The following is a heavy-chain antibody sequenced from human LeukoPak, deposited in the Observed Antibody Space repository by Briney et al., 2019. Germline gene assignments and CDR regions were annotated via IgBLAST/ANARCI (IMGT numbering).Heavy chain of an antibody. Sequence: ASVKVSCKASGYTFTGYYMHWVRQAPGQGLEWMGWINPNSGGTNYAQKLQGRVTMTTDTSTSTAYMELRSLRSDDTAVYYCARPKEYYDILTGYYQPDAFDIWGQGTMVTVSS. CDR2: INPNSGGT. CDR3: ARPKEYYDILTGYYQPDAFDI. CDR1: GYTFTGYY. J-gene: IGHJ3*02. V-gene: IGHV1-2*02. D-gene: IGHD3-9*01.